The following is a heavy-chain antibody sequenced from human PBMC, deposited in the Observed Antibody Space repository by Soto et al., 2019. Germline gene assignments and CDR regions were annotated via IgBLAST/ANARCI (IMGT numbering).Heavy chain of an antibody. V-gene: IGHV3-49*03. CDR1: GVTFGDYA. Sequence: TGGFLRLSCTASGVTFGDYAMSWFRQAPGKGLEWVGFIRSKAYGGTTEYAASVKGRFTISRDDSKSIAYLQMNSLKTEDTAVYYCTQFMAYWGQGTLVTVSS. CDR2: IRSKAYGGTT. CDR3: TQFMAY. J-gene: IGHJ4*02.